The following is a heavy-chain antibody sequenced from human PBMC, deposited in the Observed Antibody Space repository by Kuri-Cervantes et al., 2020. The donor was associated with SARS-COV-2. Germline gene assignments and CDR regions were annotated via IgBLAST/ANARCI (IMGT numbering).Heavy chain of an antibody. CDR1: GFTFSSYA. D-gene: IGHD6-19*01. V-gene: IGHV3-30*02. Sequence: GGSLRLSCAASGFTFSSYAMHWVRQAPGKGLEWVAFIRYDGSNKYYADSVKGRFTISRDNSKNTLYLQMNSLRAEDTAVYYCAKDHGSDWTFPGSWGQGTQVTVSS. CDR2: IRYDGSNK. CDR3: AKDHGSDWTFPGS. J-gene: IGHJ5*02.